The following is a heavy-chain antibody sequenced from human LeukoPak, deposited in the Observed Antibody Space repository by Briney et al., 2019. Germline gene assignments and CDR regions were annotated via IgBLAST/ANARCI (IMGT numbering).Heavy chain of an antibody. CDR3: ARYTAGSFYYGMDV. J-gene: IGHJ6*02. CDR2: IYYSGST. V-gene: IGHV4-61*05. Sequence: SETLSLTCTVSGGSISRSSYYWGWIRQPPGKGLEWIGYIYYSGSTNYNPSLKSRVTISVDTSKNQFYLKVNSVTAADTAVYYCARYTAGSFYYGMDVWGQGTTVTVSS. D-gene: IGHD6-13*01. CDR1: GGSISRSSYY.